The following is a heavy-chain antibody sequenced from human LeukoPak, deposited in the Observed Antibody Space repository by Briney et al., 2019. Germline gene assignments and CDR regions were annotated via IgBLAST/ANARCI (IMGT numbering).Heavy chain of an antibody. D-gene: IGHD1-7*01. V-gene: IGHV3-7*01. J-gene: IGHJ4*02. Sequence: PGGSLRLSCAASGFTFSSYWMSWVRQAPGKGLEWVANIKQDGSEKYYVDSVKGRFTISRDNAKNSLYLQMNSLRAEDTAVYYCARDPNYDPYYFDYWGQGTLVTVSS. CDR3: ARDPNYDPYYFDY. CDR2: IKQDGSEK. CDR1: GFTFSSYW.